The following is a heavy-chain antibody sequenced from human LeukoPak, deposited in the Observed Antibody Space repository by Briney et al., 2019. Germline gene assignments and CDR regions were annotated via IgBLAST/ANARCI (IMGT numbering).Heavy chain of an antibody. D-gene: IGHD1-26*01. Sequence: SETLSLTCTVSGGSISSGSYYWSWIRQPAGKGLEWIGRIYTSGSTNYNPSLESRVTMSVDTSKKQFSLKLTSVTAADMAVYFCARQFLVGSTFHAFDLWGQGTRVTVSS. CDR2: IYTSGST. V-gene: IGHV4-61*02. CDR1: GGSISSGSYY. CDR3: ARQFLVGSTFHAFDL. J-gene: IGHJ3*01.